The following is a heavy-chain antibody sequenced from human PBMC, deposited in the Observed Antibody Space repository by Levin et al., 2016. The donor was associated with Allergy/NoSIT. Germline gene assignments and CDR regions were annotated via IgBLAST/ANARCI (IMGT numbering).Heavy chain of an antibody. CDR2: IFSNDEK. Sequence: WIRQPPGKALEWLAHIFSNDEKSYSTSLKSRLTISKDTSKSQVVLTMTNMDPVDTATYYCARLYAGYCSSTSCPHDAFDIWGQGTMVTVSS. V-gene: IGHV2-26*01. D-gene: IGHD2-2*01. CDR3: ARLYAGYCSSTSCPHDAFDI. J-gene: IGHJ3*02.